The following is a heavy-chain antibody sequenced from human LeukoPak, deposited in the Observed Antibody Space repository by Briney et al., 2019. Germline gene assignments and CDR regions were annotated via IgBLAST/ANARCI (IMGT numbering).Heavy chain of an antibody. CDR3: AGHHPRNTVDF. Sequence: TSETLSLTCNVSGGSISHYYWSWIRQPPGKGLEWIAYISDIGSINYNPSLKSRVTISLDTSKNQFSLKLSSVTAADTAVYYCAGHHPRNTVDFWGQGTLVTVSS. CDR2: ISDIGSI. J-gene: IGHJ4*02. V-gene: IGHV4-59*08. D-gene: IGHD2/OR15-2a*01. CDR1: GGSISHYY.